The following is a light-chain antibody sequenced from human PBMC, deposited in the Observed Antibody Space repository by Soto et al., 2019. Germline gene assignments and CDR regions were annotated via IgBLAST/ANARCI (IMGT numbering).Light chain of an antibody. J-gene: IGKJ1*01. CDR1: QGISTY. V-gene: IGKV1-9*01. CDR2: AAS. Sequence: DIQLTQSPSFLSASVGDRVTITCRASQGISTYLAWYQQKPGKAPKLLIYAASSLQSGGPSRFSGSGSGTEFTLTISSLQPEDFATYYCQQRNSYPRTFGQGTKVEIK. CDR3: QQRNSYPRT.